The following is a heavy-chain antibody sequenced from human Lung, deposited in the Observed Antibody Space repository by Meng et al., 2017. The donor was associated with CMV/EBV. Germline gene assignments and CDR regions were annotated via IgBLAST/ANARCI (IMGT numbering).Heavy chain of an antibody. CDR3: AVEPRGGMDV. CDR2: IIPILGIA. V-gene: IGHV1-69*02. J-gene: IGHJ6*02. CDR1: GGTFSSYT. Sequence: SVXVSCKASGGTFSSYTISWVRQAPGQGLERMGRIIPILGIANYAQKFRGRVTITADKSTSTAYMELSSLRSEDTAGYYCAVEPRGGMDVWGQGTTVTVSS. D-gene: IGHD1-26*01.